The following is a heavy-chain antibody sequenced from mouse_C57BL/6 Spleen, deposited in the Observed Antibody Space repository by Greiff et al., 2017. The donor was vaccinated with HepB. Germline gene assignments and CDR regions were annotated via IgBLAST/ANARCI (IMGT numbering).Heavy chain of an antibody. CDR3: ATETAQATPDY. J-gene: IGHJ2*01. CDR2: IHPNSGST. Sequence: QVQLQQPGAELVKPGASVKLSCKASGYTFTSYWMHWVKQRPGQGLEWLGMIHPNSGSTNYNEKFKSKATLTVDKSSSTAYMQLSSLTSEDSAVYYCATETAQATPDYWGQGTTLTVSS. D-gene: IGHD3-2*02. V-gene: IGHV1-64*01. CDR1: GYTFTSYW.